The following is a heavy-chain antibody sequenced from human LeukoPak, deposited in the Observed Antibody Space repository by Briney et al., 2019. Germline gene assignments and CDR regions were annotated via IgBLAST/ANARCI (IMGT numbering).Heavy chain of an antibody. D-gene: IGHD3-9*01. CDR1: GYTFTSYG. CDR2: ISAYNGNT. Sequence: ASVTVSCKASGYTFTSYGITWVRQAPGQGLEWMGWISAYNGNTNYAQKLQGRVTMTTDTSTSTAYMELRSLRSDDTAVYYCARILAETGFAQFDPWGQGTLVTVSS. V-gene: IGHV1-18*01. J-gene: IGHJ5*02. CDR3: ARILAETGFAQFDP.